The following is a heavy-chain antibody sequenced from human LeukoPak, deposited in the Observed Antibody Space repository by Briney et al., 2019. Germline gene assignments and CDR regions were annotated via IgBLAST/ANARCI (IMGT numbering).Heavy chain of an antibody. Sequence: PSETLSLTCTVSGGSISSYYWSWIRQPPGKGLEWIGYICYSGSTNYNPSLKSRVTISVDTSKNQFSLKLSSVTAADTAVYYCASGNGDYRPMYFQHWGQGTLVTVSS. CDR2: ICYSGST. D-gene: IGHD4-17*01. J-gene: IGHJ1*01. CDR3: ASGNGDYRPMYFQH. V-gene: IGHV4-59*08. CDR1: GGSISSYY.